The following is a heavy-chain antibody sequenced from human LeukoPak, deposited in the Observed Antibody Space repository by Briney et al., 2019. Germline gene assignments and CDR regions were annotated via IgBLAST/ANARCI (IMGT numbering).Heavy chain of an antibody. V-gene: IGHV3-43D*03. J-gene: IGHJ4*02. CDR3: AKSLYRSNWRLGLDY. D-gene: IGHD6-13*01. Sequence: GGSLRLSCIASGFTFAAFGMHWVSQAPGKGMEWVSFISWDAGSTSYADSVEGRFSISRDNSKNSLYLQMNSLRAEDSALYYCAKSLYRSNWRLGLDYWGQGTLVTVSS. CDR1: GFTFAAFG. CDR2: ISWDAGST.